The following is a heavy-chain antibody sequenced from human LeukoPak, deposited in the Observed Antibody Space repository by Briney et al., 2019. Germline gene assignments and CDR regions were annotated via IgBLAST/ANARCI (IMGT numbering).Heavy chain of an antibody. CDR3: ARATSTSWSGGMDV. V-gene: IGHV1-18*01. CDR1: GYTFTSYG. J-gene: IGHJ6*02. D-gene: IGHD2-2*01. Sequence: GALVKVSCKASGYTFTSYGINWVRQATGQGLEWMGWISAYNGNTNYAQKLQGRVTMTTDTSTSTAYMELRSLRSDDTAVYYCARATSTSWSGGMDVWGQGTTVTVSS. CDR2: ISAYNGNT.